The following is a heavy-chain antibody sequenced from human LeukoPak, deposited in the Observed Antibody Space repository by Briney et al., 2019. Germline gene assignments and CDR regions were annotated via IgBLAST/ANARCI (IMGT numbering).Heavy chain of an antibody. CDR2: IYYSGST. V-gene: IGHV4-39*01. CDR1: GGSISSSSYY. Sequence: SETLSLTCTVSGGSISSSSYYWGWLRQPPGKGLERIGSIYYSGSTYYNPSLKSRVTISVDTSKNQFSLKLSSVTAADTAVYYCARSPEYSSSSEWFDPWGQGTLVTVSS. D-gene: IGHD6-6*01. CDR3: ARSPEYSSSSEWFDP. J-gene: IGHJ5*02.